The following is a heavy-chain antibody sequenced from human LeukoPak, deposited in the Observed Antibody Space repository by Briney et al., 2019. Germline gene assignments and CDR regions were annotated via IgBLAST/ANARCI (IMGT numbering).Heavy chain of an antibody. J-gene: IGHJ4*02. CDR3: ARVTTGDYFDY. V-gene: IGHV4-59*01. CDR1: GGSISSYY. Sequence: SETLSLTCTVSGGSISSYYWSWIRQPPGKGLEWIGYIYYSGSTNYNPSLKSRVTISVDTSKNQFSLKLSSMTAADTAVYYCARVTTGDYFDYWGQGTLVTVSS. D-gene: IGHD4-17*01. CDR2: IYYSGST.